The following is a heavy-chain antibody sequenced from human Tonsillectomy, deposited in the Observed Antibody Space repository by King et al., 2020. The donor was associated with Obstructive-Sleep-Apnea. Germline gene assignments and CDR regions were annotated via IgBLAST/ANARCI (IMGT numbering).Heavy chain of an antibody. CDR1: GFTFGVGG. D-gene: IGHD4-17*01. CDR2: INRNGETT. J-gene: IGHJ4*02. CDR3: ARGFGDPDY. V-gene: IGHV3-20*01. Sequence: EGQLVESGGGVVRPGGSLTLSCEPSGFTFGVGGMSWVRQVPGKGLEWVAGINRNGETTSFGDSVKGRFTISRDNVKNSLYLEMNSLRAEDTALYHCARGFGDPDYWGQGTLVIVSS.